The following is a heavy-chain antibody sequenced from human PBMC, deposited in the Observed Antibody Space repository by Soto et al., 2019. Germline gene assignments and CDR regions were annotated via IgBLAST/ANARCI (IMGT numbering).Heavy chain of an antibody. V-gene: IGHV4-39*02. CDR1: GASFSDANYY. D-gene: IGHD2-21*01. CDR2: FYYDGRT. J-gene: IGHJ4*02. Sequence: SETLSLTCIVSGASFSDANYYWVWIRQPPGEGLEWIGSFYYDGRTYYNASLKSRVTISVDTSKNHFSLMLTSVTAADTAVYYCARRSHIVVATTWGQGTRVTSPQ. CDR3: ARRSHIVVATT.